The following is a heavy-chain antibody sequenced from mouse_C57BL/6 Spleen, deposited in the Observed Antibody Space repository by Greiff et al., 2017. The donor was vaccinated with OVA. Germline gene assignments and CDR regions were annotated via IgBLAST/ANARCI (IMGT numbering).Heavy chain of an antibody. J-gene: IGHJ1*03. V-gene: IGHV6-3*01. CDR2: IRLKSDNYAT. CDR1: GFTFSNYW. CDR3: TGGGVTSYWYFDV. D-gene: IGHD2-2*01. Sequence: EVKVEESGGGLVQPGGSMKLSCVASGFTFSNYWMNWVRQSPEKGLEWVAQIRLKSDNYATHYAESVKGRFTISRDDSKSSVYLQMNNLRAEDTGIYYCTGGGVTSYWYFDVWGTGTTVTVSS.